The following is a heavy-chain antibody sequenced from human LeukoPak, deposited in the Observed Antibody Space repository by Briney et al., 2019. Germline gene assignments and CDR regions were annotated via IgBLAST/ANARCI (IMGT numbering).Heavy chain of an antibody. V-gene: IGHV1-69*13. Sequence: SVKVSFKASGGTFSSYAISWVRQAPGQGLEWMGGIIPIFGTANYAQKFQGRVTITADESTSTAYMELSSLRSEDTAVYYCARDYSGSYYRGGDAFDIWGQGTWSPSLQ. J-gene: IGHJ3*02. CDR1: GGTFSSYA. CDR3: ARDYSGSYYRGGDAFDI. CDR2: IIPIFGTA. D-gene: IGHD1-26*01.